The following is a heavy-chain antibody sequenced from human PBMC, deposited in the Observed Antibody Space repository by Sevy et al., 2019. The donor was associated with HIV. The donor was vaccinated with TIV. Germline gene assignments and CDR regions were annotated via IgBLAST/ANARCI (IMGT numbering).Heavy chain of an antibody. D-gene: IGHD6-6*01. V-gene: IGHV1-69*04. CDR1: GGTFSSYA. Sequence: ASVKVSCKASGGTFSSYAISWVRQAPGQGLEWMGRIIPILGIANYAQKFQGRVTITADKSTSTAYMELSSLRSEDTAVYYCSRERAYSSSPLPEFDYWGQGTLVTVSS. J-gene: IGHJ4*02. CDR3: SRERAYSSSPLPEFDY. CDR2: IIPILGIA.